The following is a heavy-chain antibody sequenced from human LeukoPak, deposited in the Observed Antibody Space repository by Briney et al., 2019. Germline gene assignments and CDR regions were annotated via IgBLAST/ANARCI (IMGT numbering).Heavy chain of an antibody. CDR2: IDASGGST. CDR1: GFTFGSYA. V-gene: IGHV3-23*01. J-gene: IGHJ5*02. D-gene: IGHD6-19*01. CDR3: AKGSGSGWYGWFAP. Sequence: GGSLRLSCAASGFTFGSYAMTWVRQAPGKELEWVSSIDASGGSTYYADSVKGRFTISRDNSKNTFYLQMNTLRADDTAVYYCAKGSGSGWYGWFAPWGQGTLVTVSS.